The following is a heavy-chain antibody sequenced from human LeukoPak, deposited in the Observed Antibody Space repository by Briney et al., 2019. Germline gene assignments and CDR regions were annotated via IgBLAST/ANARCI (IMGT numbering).Heavy chain of an antibody. Sequence: GGSLRLSCAASGFTFSSYEMNWVRQAPGKGLEWVSYISSSGSTIYYADSVKGRFTISRDNAKNSLYLQMNSLRAEDTAVYYCAELHGGSPYFDYWGQGTLVTVSS. J-gene: IGHJ4*02. V-gene: IGHV3-48*03. CDR1: GFTFSSYE. D-gene: IGHD1-26*01. CDR2: ISSSGSTI. CDR3: AELHGGSPYFDY.